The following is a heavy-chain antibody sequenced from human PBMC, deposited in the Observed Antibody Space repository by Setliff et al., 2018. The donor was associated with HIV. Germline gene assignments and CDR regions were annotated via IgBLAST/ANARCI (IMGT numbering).Heavy chain of an antibody. V-gene: IGHV5-51*01. Sequence: GESLKISCEGSGYSFSRYWIGWVRQMPGKGLEWMGVIYPGDSSSKYSPSFQGQVTISVDTSISTAYLQWNSLKASDTAIYYCARHPIHTYVYGAFDFWGRGTLVTVSS. CDR1: GYSFSRYW. D-gene: IGHD5-18*01. CDR3: ARHPIHTYVYGAFDF. J-gene: IGHJ4*02. CDR2: IYPGDSSS.